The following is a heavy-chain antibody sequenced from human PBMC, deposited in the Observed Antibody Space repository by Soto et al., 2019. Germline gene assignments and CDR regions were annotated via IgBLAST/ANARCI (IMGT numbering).Heavy chain of an antibody. V-gene: IGHV4-34*01. CDR2: INHSGGT. D-gene: IGHD3-3*01. J-gene: IGHJ2*01. CDR1: DGSLSGYH. CDR3: ARADDGPSDSNHWYFEL. Sequence: QVQLQQWGAGLLKPSETLSLTCAVYDGSLSGYHWSWIRQPPGKGLEWIGEINHSGGTIYNPSLTSRVTVLVDTSNNHFSLKLTSVTAADTAVYYCARADDGPSDSNHWYFELWGRGVLVTVSS.